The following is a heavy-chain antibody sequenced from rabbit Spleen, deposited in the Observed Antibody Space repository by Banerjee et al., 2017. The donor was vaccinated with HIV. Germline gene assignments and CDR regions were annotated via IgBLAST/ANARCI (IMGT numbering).Heavy chain of an antibody. J-gene: IGHJ4*01. V-gene: IGHV1S47*01. Sequence: QEQLVESGGGLVQPEGSLTLTCKASGFDFSSNAMCWVRQAPGKGPEWIACIANGDGSTCYASWVNGRFTISRSTSRNTVTLQMTSLTVADTATYFCARVSETSGWGEDLWGPGSLVTVS. D-gene: IGHD4-1*01. CDR2: IANGDGST. CDR1: GFDFSSNA. CDR3: ARVSETSGWGEDL.